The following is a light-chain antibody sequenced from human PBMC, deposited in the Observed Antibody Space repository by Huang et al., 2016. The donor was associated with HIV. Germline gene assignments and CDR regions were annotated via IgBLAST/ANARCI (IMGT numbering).Light chain of an antibody. CDR3: QQSSISPWT. Sequence: DIQMTQSPSSLSASVGDRVTITCRARPTISNYLNWYQQKPGKAPKRLIYAASELQRGVPSRFSGRGSGTDFTLTISSLQPEDAATYYCQQSSISPWTFGQGTRVEIK. CDR2: AAS. V-gene: IGKV1-39*01. J-gene: IGKJ1*01. CDR1: PTISNY.